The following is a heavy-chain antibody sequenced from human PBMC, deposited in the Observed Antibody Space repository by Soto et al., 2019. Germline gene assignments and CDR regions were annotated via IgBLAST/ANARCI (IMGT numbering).Heavy chain of an antibody. V-gene: IGHV3-48*01. CDR1: GFTFSSYS. Sequence: GGSLRLSCAASGFTFSSYSMNWVRQAPGKGLEWVSYISSSSSTIYYADSVKGRFTISRDNSKNTVFLQMNSLRAEDTALYYCAKDGETYYYGSGFHDYWGQGTLVTVSS. J-gene: IGHJ4*02. D-gene: IGHD3-10*01. CDR2: ISSSSSTI. CDR3: AKDGETYYYGSGFHDY.